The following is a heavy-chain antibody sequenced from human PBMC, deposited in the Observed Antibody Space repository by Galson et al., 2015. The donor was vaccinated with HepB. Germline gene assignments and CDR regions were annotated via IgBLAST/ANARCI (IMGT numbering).Heavy chain of an antibody. Sequence: SLRLSCAASGFTFSSYGMHWVRQAPGKGLEWVAVTWYDGSNKYYADSVKGRFTISRDNSKNTLYLQMNSLRAEDTAVYYCAREDGGMDVWGQGTTVTVSS. J-gene: IGHJ6*02. CDR2: TWYDGSNK. CDR3: AREDGGMDV. V-gene: IGHV3-33*01. CDR1: GFTFSSYG. D-gene: IGHD5-24*01.